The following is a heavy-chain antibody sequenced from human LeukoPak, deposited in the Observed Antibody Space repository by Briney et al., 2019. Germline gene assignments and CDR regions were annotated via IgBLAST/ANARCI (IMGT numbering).Heavy chain of an antibody. CDR2: IYHSGST. CDR3: ARGYSSAWYANWFDP. J-gene: IGHJ5*02. Sequence: PSETLSLTCSVSGYSISSGYYWGWIRQPPGKGLEWIGSIYHSGSTYYNPSLKSRVTISVDTSKNQFSLKLYSVTAADTAVYYCARGYSSAWYANWFDPWGQGTLVTVSS. CDR1: GYSISSGYY. V-gene: IGHV4-38-2*02. D-gene: IGHD6-19*01.